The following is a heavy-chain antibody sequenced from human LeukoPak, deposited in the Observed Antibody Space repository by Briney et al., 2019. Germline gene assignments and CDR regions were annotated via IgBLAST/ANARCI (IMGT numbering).Heavy chain of an antibody. V-gene: IGHV4-4*07. CDR2: IYTSGST. CDR3: ARDRGEDWNYGKYYYYYGMDV. CDR1: GGSISSYY. J-gene: IGHJ6*02. Sequence: SETLSLTCTVSGGSISSYYWSWIRQPAGQGLEWIGRIYTSGSTNYNPSLKSRVTMSVDTSKNQFSLKLSSVTAADTAVYYCARDRGEDWNYGKYYYYYGMDVWGQGTTVTVSS. D-gene: IGHD1-7*01.